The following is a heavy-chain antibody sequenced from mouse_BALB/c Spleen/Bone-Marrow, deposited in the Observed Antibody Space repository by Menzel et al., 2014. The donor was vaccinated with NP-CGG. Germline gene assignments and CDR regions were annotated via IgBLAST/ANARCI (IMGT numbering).Heavy chain of an antibody. V-gene: IGHV4-2*02. D-gene: IGHD1-2*01. CDR2: INPGSSTI. CDR1: GFDFGRYW. CDR3: ARLGYYGYHDN. Sequence: EVKLEESGGGLVQPGGSLNLACVASGFDFGRYWMSWARQAPGKGLVWIGEINPGSSTINYSPSLKDKFIMSRDNAKNTLYLQMRKVRSEDTALYYCARLGYYGYHDNWGQGTTLTVSS. J-gene: IGHJ2*01.